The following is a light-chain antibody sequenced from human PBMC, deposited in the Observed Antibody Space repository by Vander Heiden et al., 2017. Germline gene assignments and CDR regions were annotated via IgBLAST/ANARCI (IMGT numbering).Light chain of an antibody. CDR2: QRD. Sequence: SYELNHPPSMSVSQGQTDRITCFGVPLRDKYICWYQQKPGQSPVLVIYQRDKRPSGIPERFSGSISGNTATLIISGTQAMDEADYYCKAWDSGTAPFGGGTKLTVL. V-gene: IGLV3-1*01. CDR1: PLRDKY. J-gene: IGLJ3*02. CDR3: KAWDSGTAP.